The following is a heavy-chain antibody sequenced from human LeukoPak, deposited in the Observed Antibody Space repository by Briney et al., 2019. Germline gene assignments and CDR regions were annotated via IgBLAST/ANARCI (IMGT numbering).Heavy chain of an antibody. CDR1: GDSIRSYY. CDR2: IYHSGST. CDR3: ATGYSSTWYYFDY. J-gene: IGHJ4*02. V-gene: IGHV4-59*01. Sequence: SETLSLTCTVSGDSIRSYYWSWIRQPPRKGLEWIGYIYHSGSTNYNPSLKSRVTISVDTSKSQFSLKLSSVTAADTAVYYCATGYSSTWYYFDYWGQGTLVTVSS. D-gene: IGHD6-13*01.